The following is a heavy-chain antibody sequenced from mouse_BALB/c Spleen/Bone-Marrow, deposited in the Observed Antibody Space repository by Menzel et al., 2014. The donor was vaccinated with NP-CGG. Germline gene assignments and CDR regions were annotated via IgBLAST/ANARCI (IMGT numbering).Heavy chain of an antibody. D-gene: IGHD2-3*01. V-gene: IGHV1-69*02. CDR3: ARWLLRYYAMDD. CDR2: IDPSDSYT. J-gene: IGHJ4*01. Sequence: VQLQQSGAELVKPGASVKLSCKASGYTFTSYWMHWVKQRPGQGLEWIGEIDPSDSYTNYNQKFKGKATLTVDKSSSTAYMQLSSLTSGDSAVYFCARWLLRYYAMDDWDQGTSVTVSS. CDR1: GYTFTSYW.